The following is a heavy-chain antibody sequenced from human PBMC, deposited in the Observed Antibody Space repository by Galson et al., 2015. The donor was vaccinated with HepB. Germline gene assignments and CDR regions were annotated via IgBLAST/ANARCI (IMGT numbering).Heavy chain of an antibody. CDR2: INGSGGST. CDR1: GFTFSSYA. J-gene: IGHJ3*02. V-gene: IGHV3-23*01. CDR3: AKSSMVRGVQGDAFDI. D-gene: IGHD3-10*01. Sequence: SLRLSCAASGFTFSSYAMSWVRQAPGKGLEWVSAINGSGGSTYYADSVKGRFTISRDNSKNTLYLQMNSLRAEDTAVYYCAKSSMVRGVQGDAFDIWGQGTMVTVSS.